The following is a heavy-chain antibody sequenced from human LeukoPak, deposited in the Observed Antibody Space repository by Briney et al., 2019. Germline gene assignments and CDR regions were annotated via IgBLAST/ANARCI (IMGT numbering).Heavy chain of an antibody. D-gene: IGHD6-6*01. V-gene: IGHV4-61*02. CDR2: IYTSGST. CDR3: ARESYSSSSQTLNY. J-gene: IGHJ4*02. Sequence: SQTLSLTCTVSGGSISSGSYYWSWIRQPAGTGLEWIGRIYTSGSTNYNPSLKSRVTISVDTSKNQFSLKLSSVTAADTAAYYCARESYSSSSQTLNYWGQGTLVTVSS. CDR1: GGSISSGSYY.